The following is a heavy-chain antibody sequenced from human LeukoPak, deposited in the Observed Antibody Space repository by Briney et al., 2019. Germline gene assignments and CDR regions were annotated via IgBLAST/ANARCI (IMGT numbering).Heavy chain of an antibody. J-gene: IGHJ4*02. CDR1: GFTFSSYG. CDR2: ISYDGSNK. D-gene: IGHD3-16*01. Sequence: GGSLRLSCAASGFTFSSYGMHWVRQAPGKGLEWVAVISYDGSNKYYADSVKGRFTISRDNSKNTLYLQMNSLRAEDTAVYYCASWGAGGNSWGQGTLVTVSS. V-gene: IGHV3-30*03. CDR3: ASWGAGGNS.